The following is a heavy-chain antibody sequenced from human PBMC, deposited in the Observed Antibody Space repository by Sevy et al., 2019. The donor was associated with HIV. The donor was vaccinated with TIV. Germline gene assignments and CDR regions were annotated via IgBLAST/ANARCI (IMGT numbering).Heavy chain of an antibody. J-gene: IGHJ4*02. V-gene: IGHV3-15*01. Sequence: GGSLRLSCAASGFPVSSNYMSWVRQAPGKGLEWVGRIKSKTDGGTTDYAAPVKGRFTISRDDSENTLYLQMNSLITEDTAMYYCTTADYGDYNYWGQGTLVTVSS. CDR2: IKSKTDGGTT. D-gene: IGHD4-17*01. CDR3: TTADYGDYNY. CDR1: GFPVSSNY.